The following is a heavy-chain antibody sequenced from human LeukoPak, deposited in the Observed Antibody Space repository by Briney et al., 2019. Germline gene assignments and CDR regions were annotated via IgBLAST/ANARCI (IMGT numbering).Heavy chain of an antibody. Sequence: SQTLSLTCTVSGGSISSGDYYWSWIRQPPGKGLERIGYSYYSGSTYYNPSLKSRVTISVDTSWNQFSLKLSSVTAADTAVYYCAREGRYCGGDCYGIGWFDPWGQGTLVTVSS. CDR3: AREGRYCGGDCYGIGWFDP. V-gene: IGHV4-30-4*08. CDR1: GGSISSGDYY. CDR2: SYYSGST. J-gene: IGHJ5*02. D-gene: IGHD2-21*01.